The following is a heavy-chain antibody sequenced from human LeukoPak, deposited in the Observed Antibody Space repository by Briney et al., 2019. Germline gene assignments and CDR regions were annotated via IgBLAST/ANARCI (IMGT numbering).Heavy chain of an antibody. Sequence: PETLSLTCTVSGGSISSYYWSWIRQPPGKGLEWIGYIYYSGSTNYNPSLKSRVTISVDTSKNQFSLKLSSVTAADTAVYYCARTYCGGDCYEYYFDYWGQGTLVTVSS. V-gene: IGHV4-59*08. CDR1: GGSISSYY. D-gene: IGHD2-21*02. J-gene: IGHJ4*02. CDR3: ARTYCGGDCYEYYFDY. CDR2: IYYSGST.